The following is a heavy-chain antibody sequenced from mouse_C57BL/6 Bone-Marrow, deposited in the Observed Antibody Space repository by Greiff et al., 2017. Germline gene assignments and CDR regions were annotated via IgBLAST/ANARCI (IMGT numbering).Heavy chain of an antibody. CDR3: TTPSTMSTTVDY. CDR1: GFNIKDDY. Sequence: VQLQQSGAELVRPGASVKLSCTASGFNIKDDYMHWVKQRPEQGLEWIGWIDPENGDTEYASKFQGKATITADTSSNTAYLQLSSLTSEDTAVYYCTTPSTMSTTVDYWGQGTTLTVSS. CDR2: IDPENGDT. J-gene: IGHJ2*01. D-gene: IGHD2-4*01. V-gene: IGHV14-4*01.